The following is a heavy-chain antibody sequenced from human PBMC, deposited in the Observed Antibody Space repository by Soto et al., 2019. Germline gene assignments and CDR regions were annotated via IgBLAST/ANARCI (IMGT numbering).Heavy chain of an antibody. CDR2: IIPIFGTA. V-gene: IGHV1-69*01. J-gene: IGHJ4*02. Sequence: QVQLVQSGAEVQKPGSSVKVSCKASGGTFSSYAISWVRQAPGQGHEWMGGIIPIFGTANYAQKFQGRVTITADESTSTAYMELSSLRSEDTAGYSCAREGQEISSRPYFDYWGQGTLVTVSS. CDR1: GGTFSSYA. CDR3: AREGQEISSRPYFDY. D-gene: IGHD2-2*01.